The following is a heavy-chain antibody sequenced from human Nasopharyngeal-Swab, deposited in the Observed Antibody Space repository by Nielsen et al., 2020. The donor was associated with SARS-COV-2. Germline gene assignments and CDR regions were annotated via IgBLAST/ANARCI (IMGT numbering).Heavy chain of an antibody. Sequence: PGKGLEWIGIIYYSGSTYYNPSLKSRVTISVDTSKNQFSLKLSSVTAADTAVYYCATPWELSAYWGQGTLVTVSS. V-gene: IGHV4-39*01. CDR3: ATPWELSAY. J-gene: IGHJ4*02. D-gene: IGHD1-26*01. CDR2: IYYSGST.